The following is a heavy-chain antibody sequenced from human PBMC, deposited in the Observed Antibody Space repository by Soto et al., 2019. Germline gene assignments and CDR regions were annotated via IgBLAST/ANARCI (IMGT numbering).Heavy chain of an antibody. CDR2: VYFGGSF. V-gene: IGHV4-59*02. J-gene: IGHJ5*02. D-gene: IGHD3-22*01. Sequence: QLQLQESGPGLVKPSETLALTCTVSGASVSSGYWSWIRQPPGKGLEWSGFVYFGGSFNNNPSLAMRVTLSVETSKNQFSMKVTSVTAADTAVYYCARSYYDSTGFAVDPWGQGTLVTVSS. CDR3: ARSYYDSTGFAVDP. CDR1: GASVSSGY.